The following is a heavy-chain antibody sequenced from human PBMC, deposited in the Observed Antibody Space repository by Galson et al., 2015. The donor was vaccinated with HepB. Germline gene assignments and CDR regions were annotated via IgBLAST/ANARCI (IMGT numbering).Heavy chain of an antibody. CDR3: ARLLTMVRGVIMELFDY. CDR2: ISYDGSNK. CDR1: GFTFSSYG. V-gene: IGHV3-30*03. Sequence: SLRLSCAASGFTFSSYGMHWVRQAPGKGLEWVAVISYDGSNKYYADSVKGRFTISRDNSKNTLYLQMNSLRAEDTAVYYCARLLTMVRGVIMELFDYWGQGTLVTVSS. J-gene: IGHJ4*02. D-gene: IGHD3-10*01.